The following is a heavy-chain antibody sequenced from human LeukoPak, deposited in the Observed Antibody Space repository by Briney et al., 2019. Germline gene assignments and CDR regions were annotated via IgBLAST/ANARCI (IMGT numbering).Heavy chain of an antibody. CDR1: GGTFSSYA. D-gene: IGHD3-9*01. V-gene: IGHV1-69*13. CDR2: IIPIFGTA. J-gene: IGHJ6*02. Sequence: SVKVSCKASGGTFSSYAISWVRQAPGQGLEWMGGIIPIFGTANCAQKFQGRVTITADESTSTAYMELSSLRSEDTAVYYCARVSFLVRATLPGMDVWGQGTTVTVSS. CDR3: ARVSFLVRATLPGMDV.